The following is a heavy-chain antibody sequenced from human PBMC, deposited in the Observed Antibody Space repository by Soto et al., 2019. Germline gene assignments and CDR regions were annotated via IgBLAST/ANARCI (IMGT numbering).Heavy chain of an antibody. CDR1: GYTFTSYG. CDR2: ISANNGNT. D-gene: IGHD2-2*01. CDR3: ARACSSTCNGADY. Sequence: QVQLMQSGAEVKKPGDSVKVSCKASGYTFTSYGITWVRQAPGQGLEWMGWISANNGNTRFAQNLQGRVTMTTDTSTSTAYLELRSLTSDDTAVYYCARACSSTCNGADYWGQGTLVTVSS. J-gene: IGHJ4*02. V-gene: IGHV1-18*04.